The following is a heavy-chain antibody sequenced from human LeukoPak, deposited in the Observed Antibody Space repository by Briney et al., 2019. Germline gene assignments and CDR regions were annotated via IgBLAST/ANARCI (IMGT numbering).Heavy chain of an antibody. CDR2: ISYDGSNK. D-gene: IGHD2-15*01. J-gene: IGHJ4*02. V-gene: IGHV3-30-3*01. CDR1: GFTFSSYA. Sequence: PGRSLRLSCAASGFTFSSYAMHWVRQAPGKGQEWVAVISYDGSNKYYADSVKGRFTISRDNSKNTLYLQMNSLRAEDTAVYYCARERGSIDFDYWGQGTLVTVSS. CDR3: ARERGSIDFDY.